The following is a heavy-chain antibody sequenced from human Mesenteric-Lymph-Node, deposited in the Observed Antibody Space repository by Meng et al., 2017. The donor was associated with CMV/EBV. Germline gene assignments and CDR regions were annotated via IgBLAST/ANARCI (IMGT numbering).Heavy chain of an antibody. Sequence: SCAASGFSVGKYGMGWVRQAPGKGLEWVAGIISSDDSTSYGESVKGRFTITRDNAKNSLYLEMNSLRAEDTAFYYCARGDLGVWFDPWGRGTLVTVSS. CDR2: IISSDDST. D-gene: IGHD3-10*01. J-gene: IGHJ5*02. V-gene: IGHV3-20*04. CDR3: ARGDLGVWFDP. CDR1: GFSVGKYG.